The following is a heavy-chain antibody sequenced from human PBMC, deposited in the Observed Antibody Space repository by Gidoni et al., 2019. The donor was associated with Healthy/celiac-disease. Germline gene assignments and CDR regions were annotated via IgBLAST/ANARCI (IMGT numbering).Heavy chain of an antibody. J-gene: IGHJ5*02. Sequence: QVQLQESGPGLVKPSQTLSLPCTVSGGSISSGGYYWSWIRQHPGKGLEWIGYIYYSGSTYYNPSLKSRVTISVDTSKNQFSLKLSSVTAADTAVYYCAREGFGELLSNWFDPWGQGTLVTVSS. V-gene: IGHV4-31*03. D-gene: IGHD3-10*01. CDR3: AREGFGELLSNWFDP. CDR1: GGSISSGGYY. CDR2: IYYSGST.